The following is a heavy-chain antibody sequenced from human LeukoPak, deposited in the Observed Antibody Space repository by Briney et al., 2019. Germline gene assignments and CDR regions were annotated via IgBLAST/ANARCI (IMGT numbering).Heavy chain of an antibody. CDR1: GFTFSSYA. V-gene: IGHV3-23*01. CDR3: AKDVRDQYYYDSSGYYPNDAFDI. D-gene: IGHD3-22*01. Sequence: GGSLRLSCAASGFTFSSYAMSWVRQAPGKGLEWVSAISGSGGSTYYADSVKGRFTISRDNSKNTLYLQMNSLRAEDTAVYYRAKDVRDQYYYDSSGYYPNDAFDIWGQGTMVTVSS. J-gene: IGHJ3*02. CDR2: ISGSGGST.